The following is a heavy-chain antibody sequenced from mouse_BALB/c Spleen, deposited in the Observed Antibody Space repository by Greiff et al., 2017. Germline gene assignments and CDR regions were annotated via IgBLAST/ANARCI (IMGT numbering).Heavy chain of an antibody. V-gene: IGHV14-3*02. J-gene: IGHJ2*01. Sequence: VQLQQSGAELVKPGASVKLSCTASGFNIKDTYMHWVKQRPEQGLEWIGRIDPANGNTKYDPKFQGKANITADTSSNTAYLQLSSLTSEDTAVYYCARARYFDYWGQGTTLTVSS. CDR1: GFNIKDTY. CDR2: IDPANGNT. CDR3: ARARYFDY.